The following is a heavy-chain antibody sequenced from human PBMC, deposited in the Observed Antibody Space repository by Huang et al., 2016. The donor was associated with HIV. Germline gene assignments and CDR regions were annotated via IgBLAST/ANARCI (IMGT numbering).Heavy chain of an antibody. D-gene: IGHD3-22*01. CDR3: ARDPRIQSWLNFFDY. V-gene: IGHV3-74*01. J-gene: IGHJ4*02. CDR2: INSEGRST. Sequence: EVQLVESGGGLVQPGGSLRLSCAASGFSISSYWMHWVRQASGKGLVRVSSINSEGRSTSYADSVKGRFTISRDNAKNTLYLEMNSLRAEDTAVYYCARDPRIQSWLNFFDYWGQGTLVSVSS. CDR1: GFSISSYW.